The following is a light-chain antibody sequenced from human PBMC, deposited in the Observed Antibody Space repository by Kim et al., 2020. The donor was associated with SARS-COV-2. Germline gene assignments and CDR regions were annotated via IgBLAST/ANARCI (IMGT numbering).Light chain of an antibody. CDR1: HSISTY. Sequence: DIQMTQSPSSLSASVGDRVTIACRASHSISTYLNWYQQKPGKAPNLLIYAASSLQSGVPSRFSGSGSGTDFTLTISSLQPEDFATYYCQQSHTAPLLTFGGGTKVDIK. V-gene: IGKV1-39*01. CDR3: QQSHTAPLLT. J-gene: IGKJ4*01. CDR2: AAS.